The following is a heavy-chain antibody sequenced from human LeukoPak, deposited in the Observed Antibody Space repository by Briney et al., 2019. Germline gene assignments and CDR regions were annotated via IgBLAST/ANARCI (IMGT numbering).Heavy chain of an antibody. D-gene: IGHD6-19*01. Sequence: PSETLSLTCTVSGGSISSSSYYWGWIRQPPGKGLEWIGSIYYSGSTHYNPSLKSRVTISVDTSKNQFSLKLSSVTAADTAVYYCARHAWRAVAGTIDYWGQGTLVTVSS. CDR1: GGSISSSSYY. V-gene: IGHV4-39*01. CDR3: ARHAWRAVAGTIDY. J-gene: IGHJ4*02. CDR2: IYYSGST.